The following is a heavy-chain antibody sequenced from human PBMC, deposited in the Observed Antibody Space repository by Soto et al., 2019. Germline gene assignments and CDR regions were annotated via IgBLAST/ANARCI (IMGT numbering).Heavy chain of an antibody. D-gene: IGHD2-2*01. J-gene: IGHJ5*02. V-gene: IGHV4-31*03. Sequence: QVQLQESGPGLVKPSQTLSLTCTVSGGSISSGGYYWSWIRQHPGKGLEWIGYIYYSGSTYYNPSLKSRVTISVDTSKNQFSLKLSSVTAADTAVYYCARVKVYCSSTSCYGANWFDPWGQGTLVTVSS. CDR1: GGSISSGGYY. CDR2: IYYSGST. CDR3: ARVKVYCSSTSCYGANWFDP.